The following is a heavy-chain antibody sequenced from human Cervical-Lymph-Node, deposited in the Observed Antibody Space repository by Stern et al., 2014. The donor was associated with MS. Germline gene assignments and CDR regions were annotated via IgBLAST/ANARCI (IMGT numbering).Heavy chain of an antibody. CDR2: INEGKEFNT. V-gene: IGHV3-74*02. J-gene: IGHJ4*02. CDR1: GFLFSHYW. D-gene: IGHD3-10*01. CDR3: ARGGNYGSYFDF. Sequence: EVQLVESGGDLVQPGGSLRLSCVASGFLFSHYWMHWVRQAPGKGLEWVSRINEGKEFNTIYADSVKGRFTISRDNAKNTVYLQMNSLRAEDTAVYYCARGGNYGSYFDFWGRGTLVTVSS.